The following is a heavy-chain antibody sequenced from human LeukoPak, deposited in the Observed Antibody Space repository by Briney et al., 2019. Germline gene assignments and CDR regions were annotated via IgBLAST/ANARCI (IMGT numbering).Heavy chain of an antibody. CDR2: IWYDGSNK. Sequence: GRSLRLSCAASGFTFSSYGMHWVRQAPGKGLEWVAVIWYDGSNKYYADSVKGRFTISRDSSKNTLYLQMDSLRAEDTAVYYCARDEAAAGTFDYWGQGTLVTVSS. CDR3: ARDEAAAGTFDY. CDR1: GFTFSSYG. D-gene: IGHD6-13*01. J-gene: IGHJ4*02. V-gene: IGHV3-33*01.